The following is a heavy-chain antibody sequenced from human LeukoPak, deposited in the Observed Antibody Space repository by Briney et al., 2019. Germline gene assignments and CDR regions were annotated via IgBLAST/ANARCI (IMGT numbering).Heavy chain of an antibody. J-gene: IGHJ4*02. CDR1: GFTVSSNY. CDR2: IYSGGTT. CDR3: ARDIREIGPISLAY. V-gene: IGHV3-66*01. D-gene: IGHD3-3*02. Sequence: PGGSLRLSCAASGFTVSSNYMDWARQAPGKGLEWISIIYSGGTTYYADSVKGRFTISRDNSKNTLYLHMNSLRAEDTAVYYCARDIREIGPISLAYWGQGTLVTVSS.